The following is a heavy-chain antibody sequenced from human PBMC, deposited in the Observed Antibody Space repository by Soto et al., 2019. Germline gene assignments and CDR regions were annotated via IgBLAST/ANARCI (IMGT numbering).Heavy chain of an antibody. CDR3: ARGRIAAAGRSSNWFDP. D-gene: IGHD6-13*01. CDR2: ISYDGSNK. V-gene: IGHV3-30-3*01. J-gene: IGHJ5*02. Sequence: PGGSLRLSCAASGFTFSSYAMHWVRQAPGKGLEWVAVISYDGSNKYYADSVKGRFTISRDNSKNTLYLQMNSLRSEDTAVYYCARGRIAAAGRSSNWFDPWGQGTLVTVSS. CDR1: GFTFSSYA.